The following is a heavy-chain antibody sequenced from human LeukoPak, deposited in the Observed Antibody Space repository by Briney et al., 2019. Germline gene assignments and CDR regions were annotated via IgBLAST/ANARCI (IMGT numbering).Heavy chain of an antibody. CDR2: ISYDGNTQ. Sequence: GGSLRLSCAASGFTFSSYGMHWVRQAPGKGLEWVAVISYDGNTQYYADSVKGRFTISRDNSKNTLYLQMNSLRAEDTAVYYCTRYDSSRFDPWGQGTLVIVSS. D-gene: IGHD3-3*01. J-gene: IGHJ5*02. CDR1: GFTFSSYG. V-gene: IGHV3-30*03. CDR3: TRYDSSRFDP.